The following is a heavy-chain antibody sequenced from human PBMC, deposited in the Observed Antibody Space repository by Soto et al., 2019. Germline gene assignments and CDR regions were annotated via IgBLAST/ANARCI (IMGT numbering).Heavy chain of an antibody. D-gene: IGHD6-19*01. Sequence: QVQLVQSGAEVKKPGSSVKVSCKASGGTFSSYTISWVRQAPGQGLEWMGRIIPILGIANYAQKFQGRVTITADKSTSTAYMELSSLRSEDTAVYYWARDVAGDHYFDYWGQGTLVTVSS. V-gene: IGHV1-69*08. J-gene: IGHJ4*02. CDR2: IIPILGIA. CDR3: ARDVAGDHYFDY. CDR1: GGTFSSYT.